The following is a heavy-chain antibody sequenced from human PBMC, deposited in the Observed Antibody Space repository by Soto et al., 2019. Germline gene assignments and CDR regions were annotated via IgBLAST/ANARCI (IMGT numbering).Heavy chain of an antibody. V-gene: IGHV4-59*01. CDR1: GGSISSYY. D-gene: IGHD3-22*01. J-gene: IGHJ4*02. Sequence: SETLSLTCTVSGGSISSYYWSWIRQPPGKGLEWIGYIYYSGSTNYNPSLKSRVTISVDTSKNQFSLKLSSVTAADTAVYYCASYDYYDSSGLDYWGPGTLVTVSS. CDR3: ASYDYYDSSGLDY. CDR2: IYYSGST.